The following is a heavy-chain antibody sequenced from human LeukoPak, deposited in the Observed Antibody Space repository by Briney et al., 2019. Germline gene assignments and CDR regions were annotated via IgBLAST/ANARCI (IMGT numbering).Heavy chain of an antibody. Sequence: SETLSLTCTVSGGSISSGDYYWSWIRQPPGKGLEWIGYIYYSGSTYYNPSLKSRVTISVDTSKNQFSLKLSSVTAADTAVYYCARGGGYGDHNYWGQGTLVTVSS. D-gene: IGHD4-17*01. CDR3: ARGGGYGDHNY. CDR1: GGSISSGDYY. CDR2: IYYSGST. J-gene: IGHJ4*02. V-gene: IGHV4-30-4*08.